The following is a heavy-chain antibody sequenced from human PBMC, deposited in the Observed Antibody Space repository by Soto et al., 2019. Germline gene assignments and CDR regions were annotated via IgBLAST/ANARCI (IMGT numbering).Heavy chain of an antibody. V-gene: IGHV4-61*01. CDR3: ARTALVAARPLDP. J-gene: IGHJ5*02. Sequence: KTSETLSLTCTVSGGSVSSGSYYWSWIRQPPGKGLEWIGYIYYSGSTNYNPSLKSRVTISVDTSKNQFSLKLSSVTAADTAVYYCARTALVAARPLDPWGQGTLVTVSS. CDR1: GGSVSSGSYY. CDR2: IYYSGST. D-gene: IGHD6-6*01.